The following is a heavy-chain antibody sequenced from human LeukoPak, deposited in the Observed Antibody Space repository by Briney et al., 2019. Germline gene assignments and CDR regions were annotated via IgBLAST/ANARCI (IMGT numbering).Heavy chain of an antibody. Sequence: PGGSLRLSCAASGFTFSNAWMSWVRQAPGKGLEWVANIKQDGSEKYYVDSVKGRFTISRDNAKNSLYLQMNSLRAEDTAVYYCARDRYYDILTGYYRVFDYWGQGTLVTVSS. CDR3: ARDRYYDILTGYYRVFDY. CDR2: IKQDGSEK. J-gene: IGHJ4*02. D-gene: IGHD3-9*01. CDR1: GFTFSNAW. V-gene: IGHV3-7*01.